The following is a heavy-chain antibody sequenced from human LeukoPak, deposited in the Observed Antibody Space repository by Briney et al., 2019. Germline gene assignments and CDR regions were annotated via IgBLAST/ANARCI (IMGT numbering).Heavy chain of an antibody. CDR1: GCSISGYY. CDR3: ARGPNYDILTDMGYYYYYGMDV. J-gene: IGHJ6*02. D-gene: IGHD3-9*01. Sequence: SETLSLTCTASGCSISGYYWSWIRQPPGKGLEWVGYIYYNGSTNYNPSLKNRVTISVDTSTNQFSLNLSSVTAADTAVYYCARGPNYDILTDMGYYYYYGMDVWGQGTTVTVSS. V-gene: IGHV4-59*01. CDR2: IYYNGST.